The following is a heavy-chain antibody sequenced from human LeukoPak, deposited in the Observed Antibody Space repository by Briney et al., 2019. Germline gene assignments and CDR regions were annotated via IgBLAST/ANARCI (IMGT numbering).Heavy chain of an antibody. J-gene: IGHJ3*01. CDR2: SFYSGST. CDR3: ARGLDARSAFDV. CDR1: GGSISSYY. Sequence: ASETLSLTCGVSGGSISSYYWSWIRQPPGKGLEWIGFSFYSGSTNYNPSLKSRVTISVDTSKNQFSLKLTSVTSADTAVYYCARGLDARSAFDVWGQGTMVTVSS. V-gene: IGHV4-59*01. D-gene: IGHD3-16*01.